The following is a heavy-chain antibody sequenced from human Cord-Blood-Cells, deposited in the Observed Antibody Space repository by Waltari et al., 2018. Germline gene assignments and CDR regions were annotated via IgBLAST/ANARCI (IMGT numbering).Heavy chain of an antibody. Sequence: QVQLQESGPGLVKPSETLSLTCPVSGGSTSSYYWSWIRQPPGKGLEGIGYLYYSGSTNYNPALKSRVTISVDTSKNQFSLKLSSVTAADTAVYYCARFGDYFDYWGQGTLVTVSS. CDR1: GGSTSSYY. CDR2: LYYSGST. D-gene: IGHD3-10*01. V-gene: IGHV4-59*01. J-gene: IGHJ4*02. CDR3: ARFGDYFDY.